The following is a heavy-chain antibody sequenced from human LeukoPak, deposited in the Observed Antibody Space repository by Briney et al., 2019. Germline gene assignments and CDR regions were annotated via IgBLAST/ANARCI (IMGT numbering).Heavy chain of an antibody. D-gene: IGHD1-26*01. V-gene: IGHV4-59*01. CDR2: ISYSGNT. CDR1: GGSINNYY. J-gene: IGHJ3*02. Sequence: SETLSLTCTLSGGSINNYYWSWIRQPPGKGLEWIGHISYSGNTNYNSSLRSRVTISVDTSNNQFSLRLSSVTAADTAVYYCARDSYTGSHFEDTFDIWGQGTMVTVSS. CDR3: ARDSYTGSHFEDTFDI.